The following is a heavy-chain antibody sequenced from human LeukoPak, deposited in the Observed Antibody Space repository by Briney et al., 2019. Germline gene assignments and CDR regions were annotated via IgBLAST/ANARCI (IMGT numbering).Heavy chain of an antibody. D-gene: IGHD3-22*01. Sequence: GASVKVSCKASGYTFTSYGISWVRQAPGQGLEWMGWISAYNGSTNYAQKLQGRVTMTTDTSTSTAYMELRSLRSDDTAVYYCARDTSPVGSSGSSVSDYWGQGTLVTVSS. CDR2: ISAYNGST. V-gene: IGHV1-18*01. CDR3: ARDTSPVGSSGSSVSDY. CDR1: GYTFTSYG. J-gene: IGHJ4*02.